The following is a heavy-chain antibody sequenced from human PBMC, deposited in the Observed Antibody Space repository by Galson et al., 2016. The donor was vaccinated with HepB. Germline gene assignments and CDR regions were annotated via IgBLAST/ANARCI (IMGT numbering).Heavy chain of an antibody. V-gene: IGHV3-23*01. Sequence: SLRLSCAASGFTFSDYAMSWVRQAPGKGLEWVSGIDARGGTYYADSVTGRFAVSRDNSKSTVYLQMNSLRPDDTAVYYCVQDYVRPGFSGSFPLDYWGQGTLVTVSS. J-gene: IGHJ4*02. D-gene: IGHD1-26*01. CDR1: GFTFSDYA. CDR2: IDARGGT. CDR3: VQDYVRPGFSGSFPLDY.